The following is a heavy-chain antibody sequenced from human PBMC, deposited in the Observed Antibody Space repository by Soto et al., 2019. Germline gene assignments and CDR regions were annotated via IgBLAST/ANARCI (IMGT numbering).Heavy chain of an antibody. CDR1: GFTFSSYW. CDR3: ARVGFGVVDC. J-gene: IGHJ4*02. D-gene: IGHD3-3*01. V-gene: IGHV3-74*01. Sequence: VPLVESGGGLVQPGGSLRLSCAASGFTFSSYWMNWVRQAPGKGLVWVSRINSDGSSTSYADSVKGRFTISRDNGKNTLYLQMNSLSAEDTAVYYCARVGFGVVDCWGRGTLVTVST. CDR2: INSDGSST.